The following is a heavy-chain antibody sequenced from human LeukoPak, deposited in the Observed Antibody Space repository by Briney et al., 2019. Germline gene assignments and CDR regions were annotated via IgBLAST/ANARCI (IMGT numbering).Heavy chain of an antibody. CDR1: GLTFWSHW. J-gene: IGHJ4*02. V-gene: IGHV3-7*04. CDR3: ARVRGDYSFDY. D-gene: IGHD3-10*01. Sequence: GGSLTLSCAASGLTFWSHWMTWVRQAPGKGLEWLANINQNGNEKYYLDSVKGRFIVSRDKAKNSLYLQMTYLRANDTAVHYCARVRGDYSFDYWGQGTLVTVSS. CDR2: INQNGNEK.